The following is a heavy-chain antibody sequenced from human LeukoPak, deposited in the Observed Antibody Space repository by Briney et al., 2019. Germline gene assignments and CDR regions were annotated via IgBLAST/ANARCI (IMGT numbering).Heavy chain of an antibody. Sequence: GGSLRLSCAASGFTSSSYSMNWVRQAPGKGLEWVSSISSSSSYIYYADSVKGRFTISRDNAKNSLYLQMNSLRAEDTAVYYCARGGESGYSYGYGYFDYWGQGTLVTVSS. CDR1: GFTSSSYS. D-gene: IGHD5-18*01. V-gene: IGHV3-21*01. J-gene: IGHJ4*02. CDR3: ARGGESGYSYGYGYFDY. CDR2: ISSSSSYI.